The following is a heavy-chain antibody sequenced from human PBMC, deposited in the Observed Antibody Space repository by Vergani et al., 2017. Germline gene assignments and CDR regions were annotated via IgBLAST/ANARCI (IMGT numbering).Heavy chain of an antibody. D-gene: IGHD2-21*02. CDR1: GGTFSSYA. J-gene: IGHJ2*01. Sequence: QVQLVQSGAEVKKPGSSVKVSCKASGGTFSSYAISWVRQAPGQGLEWMGGIIPIFGTANYAQKFQGRVTITADESTSTAYMELSSLRSEDTAVYYCAIVYGGGDCYSDWYFDLWGRGTLVTVAS. CDR2: IIPIFGTA. CDR3: AIVYGGGDCYSDWYFDL. V-gene: IGHV1-69*12.